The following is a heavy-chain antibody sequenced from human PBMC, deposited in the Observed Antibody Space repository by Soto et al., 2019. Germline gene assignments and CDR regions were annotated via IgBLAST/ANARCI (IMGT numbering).Heavy chain of an antibody. CDR1: GFTFSSYS. V-gene: IGHV3-21*01. CDR2: ISSSSSYI. D-gene: IGHD1-26*01. Sequence: EVQLVESGGGLVKPGGSLRLSCAASGFTFSSYSMNWVRQAPGKGLEWVSSISSSSSYIYYADSVKGRFTISRDNAKNSLYLQMNSLRAEDTAVYYCARERGLLGMGSVYYYGMDVWGQGTTVTVSS. J-gene: IGHJ6*02. CDR3: ARERGLLGMGSVYYYGMDV.